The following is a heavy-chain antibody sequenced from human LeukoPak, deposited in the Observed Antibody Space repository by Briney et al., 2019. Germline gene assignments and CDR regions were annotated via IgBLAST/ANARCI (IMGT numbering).Heavy chain of an antibody. CDR3: ARDRGGWFDP. V-gene: IGHV4-39*07. J-gene: IGHJ5*02. CDR1: GGSISSSSYY. Sequence: SETLSLTCTVSGGSISSSSYYWGWIRQPPGKGLEWIGSIYYSGSTYYNPSLKSRVTISVDTSKNQFSLKLSSVSAADTAVYYCARDRGGWFDPWGQGTLVTVSS. D-gene: IGHD5-24*01. CDR2: IYYSGST.